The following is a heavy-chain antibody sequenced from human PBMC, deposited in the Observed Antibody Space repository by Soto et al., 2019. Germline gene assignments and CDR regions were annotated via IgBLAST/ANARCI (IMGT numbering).Heavy chain of an antibody. CDR2: IFTSGST. Sequence: SGTLSLTCTVSGGPISGYYWNWSRQPAGKGLEWIGRIFTSGSTNYNPSLKSRVTMSVDTSKNQFSLNLNNVTAADTAVYYCAKAWAPAVNWFGLWGQGTLVTVSS. CDR1: GGPISGYY. D-gene: IGHD6-25*01. CDR3: AKAWAPAVNWFGL. V-gene: IGHV4-4*07. J-gene: IGHJ5*02.